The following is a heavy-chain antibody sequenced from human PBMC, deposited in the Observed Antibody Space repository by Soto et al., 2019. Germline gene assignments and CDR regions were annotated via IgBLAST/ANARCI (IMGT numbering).Heavy chain of an antibody. CDR1: GGSISSGAYY. Sequence: SETLSLTCTVSGGSISSGAYYSSWIRQHPGKGLEWIGYIYYSGSTYYNPSLKSRVTISVDTSKNQFSLKLSSVTAADTAVYYCARGYCSSTSCRDAYYYYGMDVWGQGTTVTVSS. D-gene: IGHD2-2*01. CDR3: ARGYCSSTSCRDAYYYYGMDV. CDR2: IYYSGST. J-gene: IGHJ6*02. V-gene: IGHV4-31*03.